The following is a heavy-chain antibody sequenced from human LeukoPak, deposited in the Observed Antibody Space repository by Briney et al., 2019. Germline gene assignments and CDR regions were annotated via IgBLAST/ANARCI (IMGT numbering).Heavy chain of an antibody. D-gene: IGHD1-26*01. CDR2: IIPIFGTA. J-gene: IGHJ6*02. Sequence: ASVKVSCKASGGTFSSYAISWVRQAPGQGLEWMGGIIPIFGTANCAQKFQGRVTITADESTSTAYMELSSLRSEGTAVYYCARDRNIVGATNYYYGMDVWGQGTTVTVSS. CDR3: ARDRNIVGATNYYYGMDV. CDR1: GGTFSSYA. V-gene: IGHV1-69*13.